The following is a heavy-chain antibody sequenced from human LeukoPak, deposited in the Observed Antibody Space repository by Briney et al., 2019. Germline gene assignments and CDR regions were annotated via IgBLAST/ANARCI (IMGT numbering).Heavy chain of an antibody. CDR3: ARAGVILTIFYY. Sequence: SETLSLTCTVSGGTISSGDYYWSWIRQPPGKGLEWIGYIYYSGSTYYNPSLKSRVSISADTSKNQFSLKLSSVTAADTAVYYCARAGVILTIFYYRGQGTLVTVSS. D-gene: IGHD3-16*01. J-gene: IGHJ4*02. V-gene: IGHV4-30-4*01. CDR1: GGTISSGDYY. CDR2: IYYSGST.